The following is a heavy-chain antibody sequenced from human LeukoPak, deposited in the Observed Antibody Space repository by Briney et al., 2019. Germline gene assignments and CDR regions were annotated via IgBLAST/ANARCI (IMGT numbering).Heavy chain of an antibody. V-gene: IGHV4-31*03. D-gene: IGHD3-10*01. CDR3: ARATTYYYGSGKPAFDI. J-gene: IGHJ3*02. Sequence: PSETLSLTCTVSGGSISSGGYYWSWIRQHPGKGLEWIGYIYYSGSTYYNPSLKSRVTISVDTSKNQFSLKLSSVTAADTAVYYCARATTYYYGSGKPAFDIWGQGTMVTVSS. CDR1: GGSISSGGYY. CDR2: IYYSGST.